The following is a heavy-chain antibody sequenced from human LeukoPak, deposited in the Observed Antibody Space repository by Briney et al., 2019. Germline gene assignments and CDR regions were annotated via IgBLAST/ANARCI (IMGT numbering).Heavy chain of an antibody. D-gene: IGHD3-9*01. CDR2: ISSSSSTI. CDR1: GFTFSSYS. J-gene: IGHJ4*02. Sequence: GGSLRLSCAASGFTFSSYSMNWVRQAPGKGLEWVSYISSSSSTIYYADSVKGRFTISRDNSKNTLYLQMNSLRAEDTAVYYCAKELAHYDILTGYYNGLTFDYWGQGTLVTVSS. V-gene: IGHV3-48*01. CDR3: AKELAHYDILTGYYNGLTFDY.